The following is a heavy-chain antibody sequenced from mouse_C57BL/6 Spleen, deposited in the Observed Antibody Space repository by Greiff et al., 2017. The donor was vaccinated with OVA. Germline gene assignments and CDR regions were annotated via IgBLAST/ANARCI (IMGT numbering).Heavy chain of an antibody. CDR2: ISSGSSTI. J-gene: IGHJ2*01. CDR1: GFSFSDYG. D-gene: IGHD2-1*01. CDR3: VYGNYPYYFDY. Sequence: EVKLVESGGGLVKPGGSLKLSCAASGFSFSDYGMHWVRQAPEKGLEWVAYISSGSSTIYYADTVKGRFTISRDNAKNTLFLQMTSLRSEDTAMYYCVYGNYPYYFDYWGQGTTLTVSS. V-gene: IGHV5-17*01.